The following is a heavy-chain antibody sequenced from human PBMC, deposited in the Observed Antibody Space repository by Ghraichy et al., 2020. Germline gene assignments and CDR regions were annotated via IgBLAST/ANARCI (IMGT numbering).Heavy chain of an antibody. J-gene: IGHJ3*02. Sequence: SETLSLTCTVSGGSISSSNYYWGWIRQPPGEGLEWIGNIYYSGSTYYNPSLKSRVTISVDTSKNQFSLKLSSVTAADTAVYYCARRARYCSGSNCYVENSAFDIWGQGTMVTVSS. CDR3: ARRARYCSGSNCYVENSAFDI. V-gene: IGHV4-39*01. CDR1: GGSISSSNYY. CDR2: IYYSGST. D-gene: IGHD2-15*01.